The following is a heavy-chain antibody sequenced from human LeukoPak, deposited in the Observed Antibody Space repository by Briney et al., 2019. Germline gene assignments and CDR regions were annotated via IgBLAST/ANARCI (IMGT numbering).Heavy chain of an antibody. D-gene: IGHD1-26*01. CDR3: AKGGGRPLGDAYDI. CDR1: RFTFNSYW. V-gene: IGHV3-7*01. CDR2: IKYDGSVK. Sequence: GGSLRLSCAASRFTFNSYWVNWVRQAPGKGLEWVAIIKYDGSVKYYVDSVRGRFTISRDNARNSLYLQMHSLRAEDTAVYYCAKGGGRPLGDAYDIWGQGTMVTVSS. J-gene: IGHJ3*02.